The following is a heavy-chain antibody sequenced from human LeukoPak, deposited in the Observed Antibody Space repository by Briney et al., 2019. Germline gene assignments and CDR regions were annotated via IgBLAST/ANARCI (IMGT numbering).Heavy chain of an antibody. Sequence: GASVKVSCKASGYTFTTQYMHWVRQAPGQGLEWMGWINPNNGEKKYAKSFLGRVTMTRDTSTTTAYMELSSLRSDDTAVYFCASYPRSIPTPPFDYWGQGTLVTVSS. J-gene: IGHJ4*02. D-gene: IGHD2-21*01. V-gene: IGHV1-2*02. CDR1: GYTFTTQY. CDR2: INPNNGEK. CDR3: ASYPRSIPTPPFDY.